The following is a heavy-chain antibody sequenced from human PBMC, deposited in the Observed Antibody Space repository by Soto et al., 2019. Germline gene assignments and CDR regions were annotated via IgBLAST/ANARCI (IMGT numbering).Heavy chain of an antibody. V-gene: IGHV3-30*18. J-gene: IGHJ4*02. CDR1: GFTFSSYG. CDR3: AKGRLRVPLSMGIDY. Sequence: LRLSCAASGFTFSSYGMHWVRQAAGKGLEWVAVISYDGSNKYYADSVKGRFTISRDNSKNTLYLQMNSLRAEDTAVYYCAKGRLRVPLSMGIDYWGQGTLVTVSS. D-gene: IGHD3-10*01. CDR2: ISYDGSNK.